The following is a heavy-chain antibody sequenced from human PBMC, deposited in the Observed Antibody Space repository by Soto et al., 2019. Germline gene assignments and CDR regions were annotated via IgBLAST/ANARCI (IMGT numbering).Heavy chain of an antibody. CDR2: INPNSGGT. CDR3: ARALYSGYVNNHSYYYGMDV. J-gene: IGHJ6*02. Sequence: QVHLVQSGAEVKKPGASVKVSCKASGYTFTGYYMHWVRQAPGQGLEWMGWINPNSGGTNYAQKFQGWVTMTRDTSISTAYMELSRLRSDDTAVYYCARALYSGYVNNHSYYYGMDVWGQGTTVTVSS. V-gene: IGHV1-2*04. D-gene: IGHD5-12*01. CDR1: GYTFTGYY.